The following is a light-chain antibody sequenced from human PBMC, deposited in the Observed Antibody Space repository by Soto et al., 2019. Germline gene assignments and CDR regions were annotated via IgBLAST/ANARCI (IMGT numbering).Light chain of an antibody. CDR2: GAS. CDR3: QQCGSAPLT. CDR1: QSVSSSF. V-gene: IGKV3-20*01. Sequence: EIVLTQSPGTLSLSPGERATLSCRASQSVSSSFLAWYQQKPGQAPRLLIYGASSRATGIPDRFSGSGSRTSFPLTNSGLEHDDFAVYYCQQCGSAPLTFGQGTKLGIK. J-gene: IGKJ2*01.